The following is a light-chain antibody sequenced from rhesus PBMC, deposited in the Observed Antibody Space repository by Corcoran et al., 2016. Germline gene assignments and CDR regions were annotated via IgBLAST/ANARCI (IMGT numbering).Light chain of an antibody. Sequence: DIQMTQSPSSLSASVGDTVTITCRASQGISSWLAWYQQKPGKAPKLRIYKASSLQSGVPSRFSGSGSGTDCTRTISSMQSEDFATYSCQQYSSRPWTFGQGTKVEIK. CDR3: QQYSSRPWT. J-gene: IGKJ1*01. CDR2: KAS. V-gene: IGKV1-22*01. CDR1: QGISSW.